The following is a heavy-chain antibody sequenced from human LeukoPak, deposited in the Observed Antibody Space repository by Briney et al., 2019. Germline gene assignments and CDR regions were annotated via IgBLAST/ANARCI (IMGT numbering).Heavy chain of an antibody. V-gene: IGHV4-39*01. Sequence: SETLSLTCDVSGASISSNKWWNWVRQPPGKGLEWIGSIYYSGSTYYNPSLKSRVSISVDTSKDQFSLKLSSVTAADTAVYYCARHRDSSGWYDFDYWGQGTLVTVSS. CDR2: IYYSGST. J-gene: IGHJ4*02. CDR3: ARHRDSSGWYDFDY. CDR1: GASISSNKW. D-gene: IGHD6-19*01.